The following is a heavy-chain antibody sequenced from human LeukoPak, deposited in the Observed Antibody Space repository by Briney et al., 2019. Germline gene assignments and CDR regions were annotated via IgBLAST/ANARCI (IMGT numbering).Heavy chain of an antibody. V-gene: IGHV3-23*01. CDR1: GFTFSIYA. Sequence: GGSLRLSCAASGFTFSIYATSWVRQAPGKGLEWVSTISGSGVSTFYADYVKGRFTISRDDSKNTIYLQMNSLRAEDTAVYYCAKDLGRYRNNYFDYWGQGTLVTVSS. CDR3: AKDLGRYRNNYFDY. D-gene: IGHD1-26*01. CDR2: ISGSGVST. J-gene: IGHJ4*02.